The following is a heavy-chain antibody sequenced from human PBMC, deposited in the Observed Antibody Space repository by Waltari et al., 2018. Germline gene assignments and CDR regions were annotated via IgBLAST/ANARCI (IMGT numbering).Heavy chain of an antibody. V-gene: IGHV3-7*04. D-gene: IGHD7-27*01. Sequence: EVQLVASGGGLVPPGGSLRLSFAVSGFLFSCYWMSWVRQAPGKGLEWVTNINQDGTEKYYVGSVKGRFTISRDNAKNSLYLQMNSLRAEDTAVYYCARVNWGSDKKSLDVWGQGTTVTVSS. CDR3: ARVNWGSDKKSLDV. CDR2: INQDGTEK. J-gene: IGHJ6*02. CDR1: GFLFSCYW.